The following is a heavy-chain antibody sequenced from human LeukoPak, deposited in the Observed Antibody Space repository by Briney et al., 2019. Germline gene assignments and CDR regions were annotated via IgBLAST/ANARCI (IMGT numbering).Heavy chain of an antibody. V-gene: IGHV1-18*01. CDR2: IRPHTGET. J-gene: IGHJ4*02. D-gene: IGHD2-2*01. CDR1: GYNFPSYG. CDR3: ARDRGGKGSAIFY. Sequence: VASVKVSCKASGYNFPSYGINWVRQAPGQGLEWMGWIRPHTGETNSAQRFQDRVTMTTDTSTTTAYMELRSLRFDDTAEYYCARDRGGKGSAIFYWGQGSLVTVSS.